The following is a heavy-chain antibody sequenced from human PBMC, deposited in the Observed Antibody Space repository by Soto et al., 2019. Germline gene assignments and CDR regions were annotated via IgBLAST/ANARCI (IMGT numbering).Heavy chain of an antibody. V-gene: IGHV4-34*01. D-gene: IGHD3-22*01. CDR1: GGSFSGYY. J-gene: IGHJ4*02. CDR3: AGLYPYESSGYHLDY. CDR2: INHSGST. Sequence: SGTLSLTCTVSGGSFSGYYWSWIRQPPGKGLEWIGEINHSGSTNYNPSLGSRVTISVDTSKNQFSLKLSSVTAADTAVFYCAGLYPYESSGYHLDYWSQGTLVTVSS.